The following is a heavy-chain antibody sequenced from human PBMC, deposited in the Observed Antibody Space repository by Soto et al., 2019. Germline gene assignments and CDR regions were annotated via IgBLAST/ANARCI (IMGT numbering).Heavy chain of an antibody. CDR1: GGTFNSYA. D-gene: IGHD6-13*01. CDR3: ARVPRIPDNWFDP. J-gene: IGHJ5*01. V-gene: IGHV1-69*13. CDR2: IIPIFGTA. Sequence: SVKVSCKASGGTFNSYAINWVRQAPGQGLEWMGGIIPIFGTANYAQKFQGRVTITADESTSTAYMELSSLRSEDTAVYYCARVPRIPDNWFDPWGQGTLVTVSS.